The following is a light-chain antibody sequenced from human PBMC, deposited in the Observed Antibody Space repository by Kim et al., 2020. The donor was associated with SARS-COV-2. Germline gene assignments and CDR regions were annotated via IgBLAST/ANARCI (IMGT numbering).Light chain of an antibody. Sequence: VSPGERATPSCRASQSVSSNLAWYQQKPGQAPRLLSYGGSTRATGIPARFSGSGSGTEFTLTISSLQSEDFAVYYCQQYNNWPRGTFGQGTKLEI. CDR1: QSVSSN. V-gene: IGKV3-15*01. CDR3: QQYNNWPRGT. J-gene: IGKJ2*01. CDR2: GGS.